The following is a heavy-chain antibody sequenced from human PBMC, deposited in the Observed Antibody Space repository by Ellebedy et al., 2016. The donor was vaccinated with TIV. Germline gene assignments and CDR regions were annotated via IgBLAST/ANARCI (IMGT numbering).Heavy chain of an antibody. Sequence: GESLKISCAASGFTFSHYAMHWVRQAPGKGLEWVSDVSYDGITKYYTDSVKGRFTISRDNSKNTLYQQMNSLRAEETAVYYCPYSSRWYKFDDWGQGTLVTVSS. CDR3: PYSSRWYKFDD. D-gene: IGHD6-13*01. CDR2: VSYDGITK. J-gene: IGHJ4*02. V-gene: IGHV3-30*03. CDR1: GFTFSHYA.